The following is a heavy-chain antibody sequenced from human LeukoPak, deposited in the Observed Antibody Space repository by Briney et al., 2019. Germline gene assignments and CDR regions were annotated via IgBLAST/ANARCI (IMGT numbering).Heavy chain of an antibody. V-gene: IGHV4-34*01. CDR3: ASFRWAIGFEN. J-gene: IGHJ4*02. D-gene: IGHD3-22*01. CDR2: ISHSGIT. CDR1: GGSISSYY. Sequence: KPSETLSLTCTVSGGSISSYYWSCIRQPPGKGLEWIGEISHSGITKYSPSLKSRVTISVDTSKNQFSLKLNSVTAADTAVYYCASFRWAIGFENWGQGTLVTVSS.